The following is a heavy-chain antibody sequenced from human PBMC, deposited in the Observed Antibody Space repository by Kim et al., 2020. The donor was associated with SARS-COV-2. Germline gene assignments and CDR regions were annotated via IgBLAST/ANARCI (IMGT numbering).Heavy chain of an antibody. CDR3: ARSRSLDY. V-gene: IGHV1-3*01. Sequence: GNGVTKYSQKFQGRVNITTDTSERAVYMELSSLGSEDTAVYYCARSRSLDYWGQGTLVTVSS. J-gene: IGHJ4*02. CDR2: GNGVT. D-gene: IGHD1-26*01.